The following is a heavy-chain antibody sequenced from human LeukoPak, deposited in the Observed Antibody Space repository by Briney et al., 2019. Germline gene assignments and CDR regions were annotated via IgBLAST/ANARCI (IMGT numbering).Heavy chain of an antibody. CDR3: ATYRPVWGIDY. CDR1: GGSITNNHYY. V-gene: IGHV4-39*01. Sequence: SETLSLTCVVSGGSITNNHYYWAWIRQPPGKGLEWIGSIYYSGSTYYNPSLKSRVTISVDTSKNQFSLRLSSVTAADTAVYYCATYRPVWGIDYWGQGTLVTVSS. CDR2: IYYSGST. D-gene: IGHD3-16*01. J-gene: IGHJ4*02.